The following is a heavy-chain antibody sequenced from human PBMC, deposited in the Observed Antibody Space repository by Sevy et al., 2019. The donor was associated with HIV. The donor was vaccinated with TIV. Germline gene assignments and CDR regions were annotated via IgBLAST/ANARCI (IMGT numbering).Heavy chain of an antibody. V-gene: IGHV1-2*02. J-gene: IGHJ4*02. CDR3: ARDHNLDSVDY. Sequence: ASVKVSCKTSGYTFTGYFIHWVRQAPGQGLEWMGWINPKSGGTNSAQKFRGRVTMTRDTSISTAYMELSRLRSDDTAVYYCARDHNLDSVDYWGQGTLVTVSS. CDR2: INPKSGGT. CDR1: GYTFTGYF. D-gene: IGHD3-22*01.